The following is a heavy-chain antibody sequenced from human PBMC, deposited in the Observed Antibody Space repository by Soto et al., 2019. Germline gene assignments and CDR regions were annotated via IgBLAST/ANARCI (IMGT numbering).Heavy chain of an antibody. CDR2: IIPIFGTA. J-gene: IGHJ6*02. CDR3: ARGRNSYYYYYGMDV. CDR1: GGTFSSYA. Sequence: GASVKVSCKASGGTFSSYAISWVRQAPGQGLEWMGGIIPIFGTANYAQKFQGRVTITADKSTSTAYMELSSLRSEDTAVYCCARGRNSYYYYYGMDVWGQGTTVTVSS. V-gene: IGHV1-69*06. D-gene: IGHD2-15*01.